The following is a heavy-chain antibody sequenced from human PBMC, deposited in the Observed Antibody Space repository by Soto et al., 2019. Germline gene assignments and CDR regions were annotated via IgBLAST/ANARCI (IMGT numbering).Heavy chain of an antibody. CDR3: AKELRGYYHPFDI. CDR1: GFTFSSYG. D-gene: IGHD3-3*01. CDR2: ISYDGSNK. Sequence: LRLSCAASGFTFSSYGMHWVRQAPGKGLEWVAVISYDGSNKYYADSVKGRFTISRDNSKNTLYLQMNSLRAEYTAVYYCAKELRGYYHPFDIWGQGTMVTV. V-gene: IGHV3-30*18. J-gene: IGHJ3*02.